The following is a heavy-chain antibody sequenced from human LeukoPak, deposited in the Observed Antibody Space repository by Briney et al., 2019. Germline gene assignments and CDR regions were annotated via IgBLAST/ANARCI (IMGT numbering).Heavy chain of an antibody. CDR1: GFTFGSYW. J-gene: IGHJ4*02. V-gene: IGHV3-21*01. Sequence: PGGSLRLSCAASGFTFGSYWMHWVRQAPGKGLVWVSSITTTSAYIYYADSVKGRFTISRDNAKNSLYLQMNSLRADDTGAYYCARDIVNGDYVSAYWGQGTLVTVSS. CDR2: ITTTSAYI. D-gene: IGHD4-17*01. CDR3: ARDIVNGDYVSAY.